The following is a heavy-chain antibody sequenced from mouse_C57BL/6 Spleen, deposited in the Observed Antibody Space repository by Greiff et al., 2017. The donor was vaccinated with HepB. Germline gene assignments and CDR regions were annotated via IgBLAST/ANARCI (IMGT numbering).Heavy chain of an antibody. CDR1: GYTFTDYY. D-gene: IGHD4-1*01. CDR3: ARSGSLDY. CDR2: INPYNGGT. J-gene: IGHJ2*01. Sequence: VEPGASVKMSCKASGYTFTDYYMNWVKQSHGKSLEWIGVINPYNGGTSYNQKFKGKATLTVDKSSSTAYMELNTLTSEDSAVYYCARSGSLDYWGQGTTLTVSS. V-gene: IGHV1-19*01.